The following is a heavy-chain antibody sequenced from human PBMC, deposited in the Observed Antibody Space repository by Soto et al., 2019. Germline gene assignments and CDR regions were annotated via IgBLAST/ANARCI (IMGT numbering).Heavy chain of an antibody. Sequence: ASVKVSCKASGYTFTSYDINWVRQATGQGLEWMGWMNPNSGNTGYAQKFQGRVTMTSNTSISTAYMELSSLRSEDTAVYYCAGHSSGVPGYYYGMDVWGQGTTVTVSS. J-gene: IGHJ6*02. CDR3: AGHSSGVPGYYYGMDV. V-gene: IGHV1-8*01. CDR1: GYTFTSYD. CDR2: MNPNSGNT. D-gene: IGHD3-22*01.